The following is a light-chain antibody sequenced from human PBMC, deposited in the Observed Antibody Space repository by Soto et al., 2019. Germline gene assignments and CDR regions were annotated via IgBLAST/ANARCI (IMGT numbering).Light chain of an antibody. CDR2: GPS. V-gene: IGKV3-20*01. J-gene: IGKJ1*01. CDR3: QQYGSSPWT. CDR1: QSVSSTF. Sequence: EIVLTQSPGTLSLSPGERATLSCRASQSVSSTFFAWFQQKPGQAPRLLIYGPSSRATGIPDRFSGSGSGTDFPLTITRLEPEDSAVYFCQQYGSSPWTFGQGTKVEIK.